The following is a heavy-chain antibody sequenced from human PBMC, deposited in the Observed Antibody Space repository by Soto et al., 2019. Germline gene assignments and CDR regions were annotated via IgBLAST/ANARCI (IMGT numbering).Heavy chain of an antibody. D-gene: IGHD2-15*01. CDR3: ARDRRCSGGSCFDY. V-gene: IGHV3-21*01. Sequence: EVQLVESGGGLVKPGGSLRLSCAASGFTFSSYSMNWVRQAPGKGLEWVSSIRSSSSYIYYADSVKGRFTISRDNAKNSLYLQMNSLRAEDTAVYYCARDRRCSGGSCFDYWGQGTLVTVSS. CDR2: IRSSSSYI. CDR1: GFTFSSYS. J-gene: IGHJ4*02.